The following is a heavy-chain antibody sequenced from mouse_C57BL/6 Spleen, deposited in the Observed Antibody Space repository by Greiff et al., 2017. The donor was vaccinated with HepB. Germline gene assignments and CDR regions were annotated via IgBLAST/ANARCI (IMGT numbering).Heavy chain of an antibody. J-gene: IGHJ1*03. V-gene: IGHV1-54*01. CDR2: INPGSGGT. CDR1: GYAFTNYL. D-gene: IGHD1-1*01. CDR3: ARDYGSSLRYFDV. Sequence: QVQLKESGAELVRPGTSVKVSCKASGYAFTNYLIEWVKQRPGQGLEWIGVINPGSGGTNYNEKFKGKATLTADKSSSTAYMQLSSLTSEDSAVYFCARDYGSSLRYFDVWGTGTTVTVSS.